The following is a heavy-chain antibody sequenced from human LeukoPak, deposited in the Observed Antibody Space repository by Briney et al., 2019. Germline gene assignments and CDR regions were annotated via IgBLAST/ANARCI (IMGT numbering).Heavy chain of an antibody. V-gene: IGHV3-74*01. J-gene: IGHJ4*02. Sequence: GGSLRLSCAASGFTFRSYWMHWVRQAPGKGLVWVSRINSDGSGTRYADSVKGRFTISRDNAKNTLYLQMNSLRAEDTAVYYCARSESSGLHVFEYWGQGTLVTVSS. CDR3: ARSESSGLHVFEY. CDR2: INSDGSGT. D-gene: IGHD6-19*01. CDR1: GFTFRSYW.